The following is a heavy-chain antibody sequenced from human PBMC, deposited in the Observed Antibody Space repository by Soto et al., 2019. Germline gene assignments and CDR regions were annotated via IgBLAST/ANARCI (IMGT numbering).Heavy chain of an antibody. CDR3: APTNWFDP. J-gene: IGHJ5*02. CDR2: IYYSGST. Sequence: QLQLQESGPGLVKPSETLSLTCTVSGGSISSRGYYWVWLRQPPGKGLEWIGTIYYSGSTYSNPSLKSRATISVDTPKIQFSRTLSSVTATDTAVNSVAPTNWFDPWGQGTLVTVSS. CDR1: GGSISSRGYY. V-gene: IGHV4-39*01.